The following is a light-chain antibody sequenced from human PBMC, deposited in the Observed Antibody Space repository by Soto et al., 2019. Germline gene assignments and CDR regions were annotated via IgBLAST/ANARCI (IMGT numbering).Light chain of an antibody. J-gene: IGLJ3*02. CDR3: CSYTSSSTRV. V-gene: IGLV2-14*01. Sequence: QSALTQPASVSGSPGQSITISCTGTSSDAGGYDYVSWYQQHPGKAPKLMIFEVNNRPSGVSHRFSGSKSGDTASLTISGLQPDDEADYYCCSYTSSSTRVFGGGTKLTVL. CDR2: EVN. CDR1: SSDAGGYDY.